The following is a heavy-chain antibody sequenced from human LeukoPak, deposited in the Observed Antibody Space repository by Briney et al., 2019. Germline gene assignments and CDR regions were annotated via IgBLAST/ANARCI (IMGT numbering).Heavy chain of an antibody. CDR3: ARILGGGPYYFDY. Sequence: SETLSLTCTVSAGSVTNGDYYWSWLRQPPGKALERIGYVYYTGSTSYNPSLEGRVTISVDTSKNQFSVKLNSVTAADTAVYYCARILGGGPYYFDYWGQGTLVTVSS. CDR2: VYYTGST. J-gene: IGHJ4*02. V-gene: IGHV4-61*08. D-gene: IGHD3-16*01. CDR1: AGSVTNGDYY.